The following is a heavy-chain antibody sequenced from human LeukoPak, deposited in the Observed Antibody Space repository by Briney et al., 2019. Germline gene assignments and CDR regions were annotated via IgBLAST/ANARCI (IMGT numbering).Heavy chain of an antibody. CDR2: IYYSGTT. D-gene: IGHD4-11*01. CDR1: GGSISSYY. J-gene: IGHJ4*02. Sequence: SETLSLTCTVSGGSISSYYWSWIRQPPGKGLEWIGYIYYSGTTNYNPSLKSRVTISVDTSKNQFSLKLSSVTAADTAVYYCARDRVRGNSNPFFDYWGQGTLVTVSS. V-gene: IGHV4-59*01. CDR3: ARDRVRGNSNPFFDY.